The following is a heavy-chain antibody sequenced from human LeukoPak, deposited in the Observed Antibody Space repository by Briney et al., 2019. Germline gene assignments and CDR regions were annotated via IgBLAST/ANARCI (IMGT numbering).Heavy chain of an antibody. J-gene: IGHJ4*02. V-gene: IGHV1-69*04. CDR1: GGTFSSYA. CDR2: IIPILGIA. D-gene: IGHD5-18*01. CDR3: ARDRAYSYGYVYYFDY. Sequence: SVKVSCKASGGTFSSYAISWVRQAPGQGLEWMGRIIPILGIANYAQKFQGRVTITADKSTSTAYMELSSLRSEDTAVNYCARDRAYSYGYVYYFDYWGQGTLVTVSS.